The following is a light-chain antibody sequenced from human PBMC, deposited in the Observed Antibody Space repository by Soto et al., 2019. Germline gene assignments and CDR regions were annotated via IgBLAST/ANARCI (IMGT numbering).Light chain of an antibody. J-gene: IGLJ1*01. CDR3: CSYAGSYTVYV. V-gene: IGLV2-11*01. CDR1: KNYIGGYNY. Sequence: QAVLTPPCSVFGNPGQSVTLPCPGTKNYIGGYNYVSLYQQPPGKAPNLMIYDVSKRPSGVPDRFSGSKSGNTASLTISGLQAEDEADYYCCSYAGSYTVYVFGTGTKVTVL. CDR2: DVS.